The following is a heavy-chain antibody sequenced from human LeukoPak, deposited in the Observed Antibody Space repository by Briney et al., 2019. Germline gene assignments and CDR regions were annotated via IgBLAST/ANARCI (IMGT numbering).Heavy chain of an antibody. CDR1: GFTFDDYG. J-gene: IGHJ6*04. CDR2: ISSSGSTI. Sequence: GGPLRLSCAASGFTFDDYGMSWVREAPGKGLEWVSYISSSGSTIYYADSVKGRFTISRDNAKNSLYLQMNSLRAEDTAVYYCAELGITMIGGVWGKGTTVTISS. D-gene: IGHD3-10*02. V-gene: IGHV3-48*03. CDR3: AELGITMIGGV.